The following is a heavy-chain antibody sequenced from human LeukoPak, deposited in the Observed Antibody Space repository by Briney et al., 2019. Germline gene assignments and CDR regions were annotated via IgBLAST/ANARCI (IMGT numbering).Heavy chain of an antibody. V-gene: IGHV3-30*04. CDR3: ARLGGAAAGWDY. J-gene: IGHJ4*02. CDR1: GFTFSSYA. CDR2: ISYDGSNK. Sequence: PGGSLRLSCAASGFTFSSYAMSWVRQAPGKGLEWVAVISYDGSNKYYADSVKGRFTISRDNSKNTLYLQMNSLRAEDTAVYYCARLGGAAAGWDYWGQGTLVTVSS. D-gene: IGHD6-13*01.